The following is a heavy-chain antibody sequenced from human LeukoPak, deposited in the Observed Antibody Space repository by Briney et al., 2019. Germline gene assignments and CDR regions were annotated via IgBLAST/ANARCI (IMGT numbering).Heavy chain of an antibody. V-gene: IGHV4-31*03. CDR3: ARDPYGDYPDY. D-gene: IGHD4-17*01. CDR1: GGSINSGGYY. CDR2: IYYSGST. J-gene: IGHJ4*02. Sequence: SQTLSLTCTVSGGSINSGGYYWSWIRQHPGKGLEWIGYIYYSGSTYYNRSLKSRVTISVDTSKNQFSLKLSSVTAADTAVYYCARDPYGDYPDYWGQGTLVTVSS.